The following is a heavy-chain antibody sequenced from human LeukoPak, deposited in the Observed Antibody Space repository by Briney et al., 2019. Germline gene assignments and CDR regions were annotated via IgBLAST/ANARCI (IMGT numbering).Heavy chain of an antibody. CDR2: INHSGST. J-gene: IGHJ3*02. CDR1: GGSFSDYY. V-gene: IGHV4-34*01. Sequence: SSETLSLTCAVYGGSFSDYYWSWIRQAPGKGLEWIGEINHSGSTNYNPSLKSRVTISVDMSKNQFSLKLTSVTAADTAVYYCARYRAFDIWGRGTLVTVSS. CDR3: ARYRAFDI.